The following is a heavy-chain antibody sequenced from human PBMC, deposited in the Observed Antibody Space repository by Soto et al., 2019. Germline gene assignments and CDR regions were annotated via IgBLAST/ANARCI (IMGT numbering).Heavy chain of an antibody. CDR3: ARSSFREHCSSTSCYVDWFDP. J-gene: IGHJ5*02. CDR2: ISSSSSYI. D-gene: IGHD2-2*01. Sequence: EVQLVESGGGLVKPGGSLRLSCAASGFTFSSYSMNWVRQAPGKGLEWVSSISSSSSYIYYADSVKGRFTISRDNAKNSLYLQMNSLRAEDTAVYYCARSSFREHCSSTSCYVDWFDPWGQGTLVTVSS. V-gene: IGHV3-21*01. CDR1: GFTFSSYS.